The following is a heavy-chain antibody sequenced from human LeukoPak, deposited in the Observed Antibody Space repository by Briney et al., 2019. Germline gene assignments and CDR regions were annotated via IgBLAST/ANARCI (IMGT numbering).Heavy chain of an antibody. D-gene: IGHD4-17*01. CDR1: GFTFSSYS. CDR3: ARAPHYGDYPLYYFGY. CDR2: ISSSSSYI. Sequence: GGSLRLSCAASGFTFSSYSMNWVRQAPGKGLEWVSSISSSSSYIYYADSVKGRFTISRDNAKNSLYLQMNSLRAEDTAVYYCARAPHYGDYPLYYFGYWGQGTLVTVSS. V-gene: IGHV3-21*01. J-gene: IGHJ4*02.